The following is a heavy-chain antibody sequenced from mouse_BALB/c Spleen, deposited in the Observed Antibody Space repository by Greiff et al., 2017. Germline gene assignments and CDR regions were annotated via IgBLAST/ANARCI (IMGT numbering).Heavy chain of an antibody. J-gene: IGHJ3*01. Sequence: LQQPGSELVRPGASVKLSCKASGYTFTSYWMHWVKQRPGQGLEWIGNIYPGSGSTNYDEKFKSKATLTVDTSSSTAYMQLSSLTSEDSAVYYCTRSGYDRAYWGQGTLVTVSA. CDR1: GYTFTSYW. D-gene: IGHD2-2*01. CDR2: IYPGSGST. V-gene: IGHV1S22*01. CDR3: TRSGYDRAY.